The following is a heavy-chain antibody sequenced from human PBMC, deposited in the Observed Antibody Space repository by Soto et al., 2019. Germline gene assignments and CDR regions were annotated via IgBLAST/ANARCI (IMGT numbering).Heavy chain of an antibody. V-gene: IGHV1-2*02. CDR1: GYIFTDYY. CDR2: LNPKTGVT. Sequence: ASVKVSCKASGYIFTDYYIHWVRQAPGQGLEWMGWLNPKTGVTDYAQGFQGRVTMTRDSSTTTAYMELSSLRSDDTAVYFCARVRAYLYMDVWGQGTTVTVSS. CDR3: ARVRAYLYMDV. J-gene: IGHJ6*02.